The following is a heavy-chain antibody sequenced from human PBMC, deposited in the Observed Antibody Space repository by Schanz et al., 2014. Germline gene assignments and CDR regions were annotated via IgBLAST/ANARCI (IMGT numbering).Heavy chain of an antibody. V-gene: IGHV1-69*09. J-gene: IGHJ4*02. CDR1: RYTFNTYG. CDR3: ASSGAGYSSSWDFDY. D-gene: IGHD6-13*01. CDR2: IIPILGIA. Sequence: QVHLVQSGAEVKKPGASVKVSCEASRYTFNTYGLNWVRQAPGQGLEWMGRIIPILGIANYAQKFQGRVTITADKSTFTAYMDVSSLRSEDTAVYYCASSGAGYSSSWDFDYWGQGTLVTVSS.